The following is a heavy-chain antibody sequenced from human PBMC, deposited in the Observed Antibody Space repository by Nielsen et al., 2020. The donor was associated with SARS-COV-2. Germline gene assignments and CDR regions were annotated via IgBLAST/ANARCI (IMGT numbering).Heavy chain of an antibody. J-gene: IGHJ4*02. CDR2: TYYRSKWYN. Sequence: SETLSLTCAISGDSVSSNSAAWNWIRQSPSRGLEWLGRTYYRSKWYNDYAVSVKSRITINPDTSKNQFSLQLNSVTPEDTAVYYCARSRGCSATSCFFDYWGQGALVAVSS. V-gene: IGHV6-1*01. CDR3: ARSRGCSATSCFFDY. CDR1: GDSVSSNSAA. D-gene: IGHD2-2*01.